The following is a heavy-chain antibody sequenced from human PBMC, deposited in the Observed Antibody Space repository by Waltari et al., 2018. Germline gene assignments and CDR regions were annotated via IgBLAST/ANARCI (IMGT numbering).Heavy chain of an antibody. CDR3: ARGWGYYDSSGENPN. Sequence: QVQLVQSGAEVKTPGASVKVSCKASGYTFTSYDNNWARQDTGQVLEWMGWVNPNSGNTGYAQKCQGRVTMTRNTSISTAYMELSSLRSEDTAVYYGARGWGYYDSSGENPNWGQGTLVTVSS. J-gene: IGHJ4*02. D-gene: IGHD3-22*01. CDR2: VNPNSGNT. CDR1: GYTFTSYD. V-gene: IGHV1-8*01.